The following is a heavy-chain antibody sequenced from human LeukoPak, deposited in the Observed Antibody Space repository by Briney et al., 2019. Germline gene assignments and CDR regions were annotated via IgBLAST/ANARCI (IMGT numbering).Heavy chain of an antibody. CDR1: GFTVSSNY. CDR2: IAGSSGYI. Sequence: GGSLRLSCAASGFTVSSNYMSWVRQAPGKGLEWVSSIAGSSGYISYADSVKGRFTISRDNAKKSLYLQMTSLTAEDTAVYYCARDRGAYCGGDCYLGFDYWGRGTLVTVSS. CDR3: ARDRGAYCGGDCYLGFDY. J-gene: IGHJ4*01. V-gene: IGHV3-21*01. D-gene: IGHD2-21*02.